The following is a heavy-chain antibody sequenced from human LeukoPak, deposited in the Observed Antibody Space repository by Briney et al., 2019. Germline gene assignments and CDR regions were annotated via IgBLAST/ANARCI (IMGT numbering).Heavy chain of an antibody. J-gene: IGHJ6*03. CDR1: GGTFSSYA. D-gene: IGHD3-10*01. CDR2: IIPIFGTA. V-gene: IGHV1-69*06. CDR3: ARGPRGVMGYYYYYMDV. Sequence: ASVKVSCKASGGTFSSYAISWVRQAPGQGLEWMGGIIPIFGTANYAQKFQGRVTITADKSTSTAYMELSSLRSEDTAVYYCARGPRGVMGYYYYYMDVWGKGTTVTVSS.